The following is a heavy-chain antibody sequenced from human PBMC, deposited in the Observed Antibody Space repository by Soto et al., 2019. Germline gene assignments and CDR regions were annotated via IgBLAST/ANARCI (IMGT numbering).Heavy chain of an antibody. CDR1: GFTFSSYG. D-gene: IGHD6-13*01. J-gene: IGHJ6*02. CDR2: IWYDGSNK. CDR3: ASGIRDSSPSVWLGMDV. Sequence: GGSLKLSCAASGFTFSSYGMHWVRQAPGKGLEWVAVIWYDGSNKYYADSVKGRFTISRDNSKNTLYLQMNSLRAEDTAVYYCASGIRDSSPSVWLGMDVWGHGTTVTVSS. V-gene: IGHV3-33*01.